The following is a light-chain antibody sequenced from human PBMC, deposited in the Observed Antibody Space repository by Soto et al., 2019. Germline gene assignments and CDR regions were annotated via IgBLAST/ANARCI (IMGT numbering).Light chain of an antibody. CDR2: EVN. CDR3: SSYEGSPNV. CDR1: SSDVGGYNY. Sequence: QSALTQPPSASGSPGQSVAIPCTGTSSDVGGYNYVSWYQQHPGKAPKLMIYEVNKRPSGVPDRFSGSKSGNTASLTVSGLQAEDEDDYYCSSYEGSPNVFGTGTKATVL. J-gene: IGLJ1*01. V-gene: IGLV2-8*01.